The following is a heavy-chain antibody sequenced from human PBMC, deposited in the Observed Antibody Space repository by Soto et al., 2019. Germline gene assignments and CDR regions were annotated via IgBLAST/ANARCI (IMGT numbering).Heavy chain of an antibody. CDR2: IHSDVTT. CDR1: GFSVSSNS. D-gene: IGHD6-13*01. J-gene: IGHJ5*02. CDR3: ARELSDSWYNWFDP. Sequence: EMQLVESGGGWIQPGESLRLSCAASGFSVSSNSMNWVRQAPGKGLEWVSVIHSDVTTYFADSVKGRFIISRDNSKNMLYLQMNSLRAEDTAIYYCARELSDSWYNWFDPWGQGTLVTVSS. V-gene: IGHV3-53*01.